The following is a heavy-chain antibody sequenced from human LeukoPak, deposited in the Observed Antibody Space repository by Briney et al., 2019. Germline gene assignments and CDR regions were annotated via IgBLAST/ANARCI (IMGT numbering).Heavy chain of an antibody. CDR3: ARQYGLAVAGPFDY. Sequence: SETLSLTCTVSGGSISSSSYYWGWIRQPPGKGLEWIGSIYYSGSTYYNPSLKSRVTISVDTSKNQLSLKLSSVTAADTAVYYCARQYGLAVAGPFDYWGQGTLVTVSS. D-gene: IGHD6-19*01. CDR2: IYYSGST. CDR1: GGSISSSSYY. V-gene: IGHV4-39*01. J-gene: IGHJ4*02.